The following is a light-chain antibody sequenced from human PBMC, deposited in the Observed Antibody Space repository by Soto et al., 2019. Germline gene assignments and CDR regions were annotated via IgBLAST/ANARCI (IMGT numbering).Light chain of an antibody. CDR2: DAS. V-gene: IGKV3-15*01. CDR3: QQYSAWPLT. CDR1: QSVRSN. Sequence: EIVMTQSPAILSVSPGERATLFCRASQSVRSNFLAWYQHKPGQAPRLLIHDASTRATGVPARFSGSASETEFTLTISSLQSEDFAVYYCQQYSAWPLTFGGGTKVEIK. J-gene: IGKJ4*01.